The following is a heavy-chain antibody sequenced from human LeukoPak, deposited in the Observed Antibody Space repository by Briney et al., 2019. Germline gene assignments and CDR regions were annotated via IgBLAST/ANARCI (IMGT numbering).Heavy chain of an antibody. CDR1: GYSFTSYW. CDR2: IYPGDSDT. D-gene: IGHD2-15*01. J-gene: IGHJ4*02. Sequence: GESLKVSCKGSGYSFTSYWIGWVRQMPGKGLEWMGIIYPGDSDTRYSPSFQGQVTISADKSISTAYLQWSSLKASDTAMYYCARRSPGQYCSGGSCPADYWGQGTLVTVSS. V-gene: IGHV5-51*01. CDR3: ARRSPGQYCSGGSCPADY.